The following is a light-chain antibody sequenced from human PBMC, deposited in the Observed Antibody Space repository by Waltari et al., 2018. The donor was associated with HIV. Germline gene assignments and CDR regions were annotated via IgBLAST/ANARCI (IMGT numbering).Light chain of an antibody. Sequence: DIVMTQSPDSLTVSLGERATINCKSSQSLLFSSNKKNYLAWYQKKPGQSPKLLIYWASTRHSGVPDRFSGSGSGTDFTLTITGLQPEDVAVYFCQQYYSTPPTFGQGTKVEIK. CDR1: QSLLFSSNKKNY. CDR2: WAS. J-gene: IGKJ1*01. V-gene: IGKV4-1*01. CDR3: QQYYSTPPT.